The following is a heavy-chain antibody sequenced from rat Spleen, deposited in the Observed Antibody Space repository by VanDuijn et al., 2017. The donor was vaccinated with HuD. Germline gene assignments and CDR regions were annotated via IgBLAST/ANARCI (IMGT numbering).Heavy chain of an antibody. Sequence: EVQLVESDGGLVQPGRSLKLSCTTSGFTFSDCYMAWVRQAPTKGLEWVATISYDGSNTYYRDSVKGRFTISRDNGKNTLYLEMDSLGSEDMATYYCARHPQLGAFWYFDFWGPGTMVTVSS. D-gene: IGHD5-1*01. V-gene: IGHV5-29*01. CDR1: GFTFSDCY. J-gene: IGHJ1*01. CDR2: ISYDGSNT. CDR3: ARHPQLGAFWYFDF.